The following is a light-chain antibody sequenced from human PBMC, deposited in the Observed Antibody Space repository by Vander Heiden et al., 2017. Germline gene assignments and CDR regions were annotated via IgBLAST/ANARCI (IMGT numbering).Light chain of an antibody. CDR2: DAS. V-gene: IGKV1-5*01. CDR1: QRISSW. Sequence: DIQMTLSPSTLSASVGDRVTITCRASQRISSWLAWYQQKPGKAPKLLIYDASSLESGVPSRFSGSGSGTEFTLTISSLQPDDFATYYCQQYNTYSPDTFGQGTKLEIK. J-gene: IGKJ2*01. CDR3: QQYNTYSPDT.